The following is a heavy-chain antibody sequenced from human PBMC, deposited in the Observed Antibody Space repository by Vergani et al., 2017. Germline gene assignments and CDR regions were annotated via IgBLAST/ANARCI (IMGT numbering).Heavy chain of an antibody. CDR3: ANIAAPRPRGRGTGN. CDR1: GFTFSSYA. J-gene: IGHJ4*02. Sequence: EVQLVESGGGLVQPGGSLRLSCSTFGFTFSSYAMYWVRQAPGKGLEFVSSISTNVGTTYYADSVKGRFTISRDNSESTLHLQMTSLRAEDTAVYYCANIAAPRPRGRGTGNWGQGTLVTVSS. D-gene: IGHD6-6*01. CDR2: ISTNVGTT. V-gene: IGHV3-64D*06.